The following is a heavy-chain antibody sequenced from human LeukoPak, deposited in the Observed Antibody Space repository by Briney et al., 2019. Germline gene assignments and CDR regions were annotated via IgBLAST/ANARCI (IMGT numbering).Heavy chain of an antibody. CDR1: GLTFRSYW. CDR2: IKQDGSEK. D-gene: IGHD5-18*01. CDR3: ARGYSSDY. J-gene: IGHJ4*02. V-gene: IGHV3-7*01. Sequence: PGASLRLSCAASGLTFRSYWMSWVRQAPGKGLEWVANIKQDGSEKYYVDSVKGRFTISRDNAKSSLYLQMDSLRVEDTAVYYCARGYSSDYWGQGTLVTVSS.